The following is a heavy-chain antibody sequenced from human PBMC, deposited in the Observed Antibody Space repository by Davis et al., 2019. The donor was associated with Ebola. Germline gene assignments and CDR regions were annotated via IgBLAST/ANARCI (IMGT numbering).Heavy chain of an antibody. D-gene: IGHD1-26*01. V-gene: IGHV3-48*02. Sequence: ESLKISCAASGFTFSSYSMNWVRQAPGKGLEWVSYISSSSSTIYYADSVKGRFTISRDNAKNSLSLQMNSLRDEDTAVYYCARLTGSYPGWFDPWGQGTLVTVSS. J-gene: IGHJ5*02. CDR3: ARLTGSYPGWFDP. CDR2: ISSSSSTI. CDR1: GFTFSSYS.